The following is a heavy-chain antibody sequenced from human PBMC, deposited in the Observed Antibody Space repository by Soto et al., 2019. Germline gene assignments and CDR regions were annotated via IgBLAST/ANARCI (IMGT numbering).Heavy chain of an antibody. CDR3: ARGSPPFYYYYYGMDV. CDR1: GYSFTSYW. Sequence: PGESLKISCKGSGYSFTSYWIGWVRQMPGKGLEWMGIIYPGDSDTRYSPSFQGQVTISADKSISTAYLQWSSLKASDTAMYYCARGSPPFYYYYYGMDVWGQGTTVTVSS. CDR2: IYPGDSDT. J-gene: IGHJ6*02. V-gene: IGHV5-51*01.